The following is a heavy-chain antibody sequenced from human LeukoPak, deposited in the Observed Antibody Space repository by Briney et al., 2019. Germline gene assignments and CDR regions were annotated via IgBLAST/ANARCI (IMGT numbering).Heavy chain of an antibody. CDR3: ARTSSSFGALGEFNY. D-gene: IGHD3-10*01. J-gene: IGHJ4*02. CDR2: IYYSGST. CDR1: GGSISSRSYY. Sequence: SETLSLTCSVSGGSISSRSYYWGWIRQPPGKGLEWIGSIYYSGSTYYNPSLKSRVTISVDTSKKQFSLKVRSVTAADTAVYYCARTSSSFGALGEFNYWGQGTLVTVSS. V-gene: IGHV4-39*07.